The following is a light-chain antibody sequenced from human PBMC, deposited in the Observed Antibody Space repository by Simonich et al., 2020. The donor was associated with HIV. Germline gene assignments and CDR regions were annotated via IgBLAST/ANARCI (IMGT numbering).Light chain of an antibody. CDR3: SSYTSSSTLV. CDR2: DGS. Sequence: QSALTQPRSVSGSPGQSVTISCTETSSDIGGYNYVSLYQQHPVKAPKLMIYDGSKRPSGVSTRFSGSKSGNTASLTISGLQAEDEADYYCSSYTSSSTLVFGGGTKLTVL. CDR1: SSDIGGYNY. V-gene: IGLV2-14*03. J-gene: IGLJ2*01.